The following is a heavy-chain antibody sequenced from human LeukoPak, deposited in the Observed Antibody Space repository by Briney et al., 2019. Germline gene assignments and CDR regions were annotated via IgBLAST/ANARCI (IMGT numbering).Heavy chain of an antibody. Sequence: PGRSLRLSCAASGFTFSSYTMHWVRQAPGKGLEWVAVISNDGSNKYYADSVKGRFTISRDSSKNTLYLQMNSLRAEDTAVYYCAKMVVVAATPPGPWGQGTLVTVSS. CDR3: AKMVVVAATPPGP. D-gene: IGHD2-15*01. J-gene: IGHJ5*02. V-gene: IGHV3-30*04. CDR1: GFTFSSYT. CDR2: ISNDGSNK.